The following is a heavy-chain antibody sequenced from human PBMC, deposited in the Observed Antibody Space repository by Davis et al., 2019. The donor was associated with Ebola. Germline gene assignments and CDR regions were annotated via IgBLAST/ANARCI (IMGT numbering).Heavy chain of an antibody. J-gene: IGHJ3*02. V-gene: IGHV4-59*12. Sequence: MPSETLSLTCTVSGGSISSYYWSWIRQTPGKGLEWIGYIYHRGNTYYNPSLRSRVTISLDRSKNQFSLKLNSVTAADTAVYYCAREDYSGAFDIWGQGTMVTVSS. CDR3: AREDYSGAFDI. CDR1: GGSISSYY. CDR2: IYHRGNT. D-gene: IGHD4-11*01.